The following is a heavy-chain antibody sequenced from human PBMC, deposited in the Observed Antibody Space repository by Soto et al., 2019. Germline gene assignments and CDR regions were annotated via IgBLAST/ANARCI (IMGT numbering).Heavy chain of an antibody. J-gene: IGHJ5*02. V-gene: IGHV4-59*08. CDR2: IYYSGST. CDR3: ARQRVITIFGVVRSDDWFDP. D-gene: IGHD3-3*01. CDR1: GGSISSYY. Sequence: SETLSLTCTVSGGSISSYYWSWIRQPPGKGLDWIGYIYYSGSTNYNPSLKSRVTISVDTSKNQFSLKLSSVTAADTAVYYCARQRVITIFGVVRSDDWFDPWGQGTLVTVSS.